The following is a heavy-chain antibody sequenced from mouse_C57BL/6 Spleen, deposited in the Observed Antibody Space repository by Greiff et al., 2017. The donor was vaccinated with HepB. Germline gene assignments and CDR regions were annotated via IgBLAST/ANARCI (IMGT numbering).Heavy chain of an antibody. J-gene: IGHJ1*03. V-gene: IGHV1-64*01. CDR2: IHPNSGST. CDR1: GYTFTSYW. CDR3: ASHLLGDFDV. Sequence: QVQLQQPGAELVKPGASVKLSCKASGYTFTSYWMHWVKQRPGQGLEWIGMIHPNSGSTNYNEKFKSKATLTVDKSSSTAYMQLSSLKSEDSAVYYCASHLLGDFDVWGTGTTVTVSS. D-gene: IGHD2-1*01.